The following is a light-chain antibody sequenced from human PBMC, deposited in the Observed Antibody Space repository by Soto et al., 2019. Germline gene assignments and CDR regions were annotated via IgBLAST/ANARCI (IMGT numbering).Light chain of an antibody. CDR2: AAS. CDR1: QGIDNW. J-gene: IGKJ4*01. CDR3: QQAIHFPLA. V-gene: IGKV1-12*01. Sequence: DIQMTQSPSSVSASVGDSVTITCRASQGIDNWLAWYQQKPGMAPKLLISAASNLQSGVPTRFSGSGSGTDFTLTINILQPEDFATYFCQQAIHFPLAFGGGTTVEI.